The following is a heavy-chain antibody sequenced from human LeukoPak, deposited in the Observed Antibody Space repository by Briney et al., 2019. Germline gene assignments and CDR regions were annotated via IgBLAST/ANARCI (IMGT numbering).Heavy chain of an antibody. D-gene: IGHD2-2*02. V-gene: IGHV3-30-3*01. Sequence: PGGSLRLSCAASGFTFSSYALHWVRQAPGKGLEWVAVLSYDGYNKYYADSVKGRFTISRDNSKNTLYLQMNSLRAEDTAVYYCARDRAYCSSTSCYIGGIPNWFDPWGQGTLVTVSS. J-gene: IGHJ5*02. CDR3: ARDRAYCSSTSCYIGGIPNWFDP. CDR2: LSYDGYNK. CDR1: GFTFSSYA.